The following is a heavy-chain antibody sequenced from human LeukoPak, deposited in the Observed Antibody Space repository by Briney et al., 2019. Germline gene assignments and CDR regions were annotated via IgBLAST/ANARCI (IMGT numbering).Heavy chain of an antibody. J-gene: IGHJ4*02. Sequence: GGSPRLSCAASGFTFSSYWMNWVPQAPGKGLEWVANIKQDGSERYSVDSLKGRFTISRDNAKNSLYLQMNSLRADDAAVYYCCAGSGSYIYWGQGTLVSVSS. CDR3: CAGSGSYIY. CDR2: IKQDGSER. CDR1: GFTFSSYW. V-gene: IGHV3-7*02. D-gene: IGHD3-10*01.